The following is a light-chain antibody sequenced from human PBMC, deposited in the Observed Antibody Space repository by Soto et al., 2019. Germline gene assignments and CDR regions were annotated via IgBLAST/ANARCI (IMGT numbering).Light chain of an antibody. CDR1: QSVHSN. CDR2: GAS. J-gene: IGKJ4*01. V-gene: IGKV3-15*01. CDR3: QQDSNWPLT. Sequence: EIVMTQSPATLSVSPGERATLSCRASQSVHSNLAWYQQKPGQAPRLLIYGASTRATGVPARFSGSGSGTEFSLTVSSLQSEDFAVYYCQQDSNWPLTFGGGTKVEIK.